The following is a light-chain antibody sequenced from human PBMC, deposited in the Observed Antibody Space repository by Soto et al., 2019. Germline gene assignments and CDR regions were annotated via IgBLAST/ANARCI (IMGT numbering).Light chain of an antibody. CDR3: QQYNNWPRT. V-gene: IGKV3-15*01. CDR2: GAS. J-gene: IGKJ3*01. Sequence: EIVMTPSPATLSVSPGERATLSCRASQSVSSNLAWYQQKPGQAPRLLIYGASTRATGIPAGFSGSGSGTEFTLTISSLQSEDFAVYYCQQYNNWPRTFGPGTKVD. CDR1: QSVSSN.